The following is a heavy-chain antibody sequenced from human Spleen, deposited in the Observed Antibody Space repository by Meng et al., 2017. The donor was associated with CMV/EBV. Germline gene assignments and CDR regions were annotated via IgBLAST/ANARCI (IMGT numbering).Heavy chain of an antibody. CDR3: ARDSRTDTSAFGANFYYGMDV. CDR2: ISRGGNT. J-gene: IGHJ6*02. V-gene: IGHV3-53*01. D-gene: IGHD3-22*01. CDR1: GFSVSTNY. Sequence: GESLKISCAASGFSVSTNYMSWVRQAPGKGLEWVSIISRGGNTYYADSVKDRFTISRDNSMNTLYLQLNGVKTDDTAVYYCARDSRTDTSAFGANFYYGMDVWGQGTTVTVSS.